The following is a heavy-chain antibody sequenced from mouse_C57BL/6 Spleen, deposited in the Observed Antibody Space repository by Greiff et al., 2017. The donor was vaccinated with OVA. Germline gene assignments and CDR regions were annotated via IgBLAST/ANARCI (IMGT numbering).Heavy chain of an antibody. D-gene: IGHD2-1*01. CDR2: IWGGGST. V-gene: IGHV2-9*01. Sequence: VKLQESGPGLVAPSQRLSITCTVSGFSLTSYGVDWVRQPPGKGLEWLGVIWGGGSTNYNSALMSRLSISKDNSKSQVFLKMNSLQTDDTAMYYCATYGNYERFAYWGQGTLVTVSA. CDR3: ATYGNYERFAY. J-gene: IGHJ3*01. CDR1: GFSLTSYG.